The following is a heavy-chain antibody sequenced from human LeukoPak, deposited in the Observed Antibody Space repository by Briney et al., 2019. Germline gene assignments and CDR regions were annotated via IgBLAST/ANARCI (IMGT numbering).Heavy chain of an antibody. J-gene: IGHJ5*02. V-gene: IGHV4-4*02. Sequence: PGGSLRLSCVASGFSFSSYWMTWVRRAPGKGLEWIGSIFHSGSTYYNPSPKSRVTISVDTSKNQFSLKLSSVTAADTAVYYCARDLLGLGSSGWGPSQAWGQGTLVTVSS. CDR2: IFHSGST. D-gene: IGHD3-22*01. CDR1: GFSFSSYW. CDR3: ARDLLGLGSSGWGPSQA.